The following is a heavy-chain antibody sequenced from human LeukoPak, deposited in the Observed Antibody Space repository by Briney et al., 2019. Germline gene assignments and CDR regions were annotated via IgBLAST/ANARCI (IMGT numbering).Heavy chain of an antibody. Sequence: PGRSPRLSCAAAGFTFSDYSMHWGRQAPGKGLGWVSFISITSSNKYYADSVKGRFTISRDNSKNTLYLQMNSLRAEDTAVYYCAKETQHYYDFWSGYPGGGYFDYWGQGTLVTVSS. D-gene: IGHD3-3*01. CDR2: ISITSSNK. J-gene: IGHJ4*02. CDR3: AKETQHYYDFWSGYPGGGYFDY. V-gene: IGHV3-30*18. CDR1: GFTFSDYS.